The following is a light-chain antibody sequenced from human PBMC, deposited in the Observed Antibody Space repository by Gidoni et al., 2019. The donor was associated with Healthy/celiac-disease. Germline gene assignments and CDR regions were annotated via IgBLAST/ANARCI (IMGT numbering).Light chain of an antibody. CDR2: AAS. J-gene: IGKJ5*01. V-gene: IGKV1-39*01. Sequence: DIQMKQSSSSLSASVGDGVTITCRASQSISSYLNWYQQTPGKAAKLLLYAASSLQSGFPSRFSGSGSGTDSTLTISSLPPEDSATYDRQQSYSTPITFGQGTRLEIK. CDR1: QSISSY. CDR3: QQSYSTPIT.